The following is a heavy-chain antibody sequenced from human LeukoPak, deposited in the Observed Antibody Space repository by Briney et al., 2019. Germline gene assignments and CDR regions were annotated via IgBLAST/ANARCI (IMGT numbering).Heavy chain of an antibody. CDR3: AKDEWHYGSGDGDSAFDI. J-gene: IGHJ3*02. D-gene: IGHD3-10*01. V-gene: IGHV3-30*18. CDR2: ISYDGSNK. CDR1: GFTFSSYG. Sequence: GGSLRLSCAASGFTFSSYGMHWVRQAPGKGLEWVAVISYDGSNKYYADSVKGRFTISRDNSKNTLYLQMNSLRAEDTAVYYCAKDEWHYGSGDGDSAFDIWGQGTMVTVSS.